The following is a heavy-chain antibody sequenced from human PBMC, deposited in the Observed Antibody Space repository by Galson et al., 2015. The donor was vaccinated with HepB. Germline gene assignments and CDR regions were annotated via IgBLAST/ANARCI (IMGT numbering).Heavy chain of an antibody. Sequence: SVKVSCKASGYTLSRYAMRWVRQVPGQGLEWMGWINTNTGKPTYVQDFTGRLVFSLDSSVSTAYLQISSLKAEDTAIYYCARRVTTSWFFDLWGRGTLVTGPS. CDR1: GYTLSRYA. J-gene: IGHJ2*01. V-gene: IGHV7-4-1*02. D-gene: IGHD4-17*01. CDR3: ARRVTTSWFFDL. CDR2: INTNTGKP.